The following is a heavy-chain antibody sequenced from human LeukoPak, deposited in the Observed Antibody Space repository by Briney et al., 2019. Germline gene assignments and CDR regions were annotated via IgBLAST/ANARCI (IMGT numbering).Heavy chain of an antibody. CDR2: IIPIFGTA. V-gene: IGHV1-69*13. D-gene: IGHD1-26*01. Sequence: SVKVSRKASGGTFSSYAISWVRQAPGQGLEWMGGIIPIFGTANYAQKFQGRVTITADESTSTAYMELSSLRSEDTAVYYCARDIVGANGGWFDPWGQGTLVTVSS. J-gene: IGHJ5*02. CDR1: GGTFSSYA. CDR3: ARDIVGANGGWFDP.